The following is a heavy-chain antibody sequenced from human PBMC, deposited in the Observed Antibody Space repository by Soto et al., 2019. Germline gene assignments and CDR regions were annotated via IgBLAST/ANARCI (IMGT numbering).Heavy chain of an antibody. Sequence: ASVKVSCKASGYTFTRYGISWVRQAPGQGLEWMGWISGYNGDTNYAQKFQDRVSMTIDTSTGTAYMELRSLTSDDTAIYYCAKNGQPPYYYYGLYVWGQGTKVPVSS. CDR2: ISGYNGDT. D-gene: IGHD2-8*01. V-gene: IGHV1-18*01. J-gene: IGHJ6*02. CDR1: GYTFTRYG. CDR3: AKNGQPPYYYYGLYV.